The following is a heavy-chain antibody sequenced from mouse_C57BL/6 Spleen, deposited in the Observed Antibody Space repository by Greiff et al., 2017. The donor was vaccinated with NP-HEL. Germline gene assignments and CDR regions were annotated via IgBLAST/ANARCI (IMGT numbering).Heavy chain of an antibody. Sequence: VQLQQPGAELVKPGASVKMSCKASGYTFTSYWITWVKQRPGQGLEWIGDIYPGSGSTNYNEKFKSKATLTVDTSSSTAYMQLSSLTSEDSAVYYCARVELIYYGNPYWYFDVWGTGTTVTVSS. CDR2: IYPGSGST. J-gene: IGHJ1*03. CDR1: GYTFTSYW. CDR3: ARVELIYYGNPYWYFDV. D-gene: IGHD2-1*01. V-gene: IGHV1-55*01.